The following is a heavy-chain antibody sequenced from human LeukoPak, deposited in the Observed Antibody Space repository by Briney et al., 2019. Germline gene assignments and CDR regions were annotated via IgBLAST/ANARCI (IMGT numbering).Heavy chain of an antibody. CDR1: GVTFSSYA. CDR2: IIPIFGTA. CDR3: ARDRSSRYSSSWSLDY. Sequence: SVKVSCKAAGVTFSSYAISWVRQAPGQGLEWMGGIIPIFGTANYAQKFQGRVTITADESTSTAYMELSSLRSEDTAVYSCARDRSSRYSSSWSLDYWGQGTLVTVSS. D-gene: IGHD6-13*01. V-gene: IGHV1-69*01. J-gene: IGHJ4*02.